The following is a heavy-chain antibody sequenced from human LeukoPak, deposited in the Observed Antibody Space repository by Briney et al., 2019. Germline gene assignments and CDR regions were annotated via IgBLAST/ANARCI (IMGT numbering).Heavy chain of an antibody. J-gene: IGHJ5*02. D-gene: IGHD1-1*01. Sequence: GASVKVSCKASGYSFTSYAMHWVRQAPGQRLKLMRWINAGNGNTKYSQKFQGRVTITRDTSASTAYMELSSLRSEDTAVYYCARGRVGGTSWFDPWGQGTLVTVSS. CDR3: ARGRVGGTSWFDP. CDR1: GYSFTSYA. V-gene: IGHV1-3*01. CDR2: INAGNGNT.